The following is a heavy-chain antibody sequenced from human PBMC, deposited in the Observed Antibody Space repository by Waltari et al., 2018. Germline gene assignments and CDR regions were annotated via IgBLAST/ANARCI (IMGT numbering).Heavy chain of an antibody. Sequence: QVQLVQSGAEVKKPGASVKISCKTSEYTFTSSYTHWVRQAPGQGLEWRGIINPSGGSTIYAQKFQGRVTITRDTSTSTVYMELSSLRSEDTAVYYCALDTGALWMDVWGQGTTVTVSS. V-gene: IGHV1-46*01. CDR2: INPSGGST. D-gene: IGHD2-21*01. CDR1: EYTFTSSY. J-gene: IGHJ6*02. CDR3: ALDTGALWMDV.